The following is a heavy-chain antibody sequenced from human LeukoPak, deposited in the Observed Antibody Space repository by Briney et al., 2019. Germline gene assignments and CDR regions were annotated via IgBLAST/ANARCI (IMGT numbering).Heavy chain of an antibody. V-gene: IGHV4-39*01. J-gene: IGHJ4*02. CDR3: AGGGKWLWFGGLDY. D-gene: IGHD3-10*01. Sequence: SETLSLTCTVSGGSISSSSYYWGWIRQPPGKGREWIGSIYYSGSTYYNPSLKSRVTISVDTSKNQFSLKLSSVTAADTAVYYCAGGGKWLWFGGLDYWGQGTLVSVSS. CDR1: GGSISSSSYY. CDR2: IYYSGST.